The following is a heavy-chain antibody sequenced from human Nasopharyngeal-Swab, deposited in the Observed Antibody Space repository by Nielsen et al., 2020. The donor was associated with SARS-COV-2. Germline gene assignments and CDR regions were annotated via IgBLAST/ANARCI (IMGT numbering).Heavy chain of an antibody. CDR3: ARDAEDSSGYYHYCYGMDV. CDR1: GYTFTAYA. CDR2: ISGFNGHT. Sequence: ASVKVSCKASGYTFTAYAITWVRQAPGQGLEWMGWISGFNGHTSSAQKFQGRLTMTTDSSTSTAYMELRSLRSDDTAVYYCARDAEDSSGYYHYCYGMDVWAKGPRSPSP. D-gene: IGHD3-22*01. V-gene: IGHV1-18*01. J-gene: IGHJ6*02.